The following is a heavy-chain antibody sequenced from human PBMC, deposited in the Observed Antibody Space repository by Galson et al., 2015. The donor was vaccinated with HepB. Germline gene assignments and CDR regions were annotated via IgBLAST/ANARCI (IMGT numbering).Heavy chain of an antibody. Sequence: SLRLSCAASGFTFDDYAMHWVRQAPGKGLEWVSGISWNSGSIGYADSVKGRFTISGDNAKNSLYLQMNSLRAEDTALYYCAKDMGSGVGYYGSGSYPDWGQGTLVTVSS. V-gene: IGHV3-9*01. J-gene: IGHJ4*02. CDR2: ISWNSGSI. CDR3: AKDMGSGVGYYGSGSYPD. CDR1: GFTFDDYA. D-gene: IGHD3-10*01.